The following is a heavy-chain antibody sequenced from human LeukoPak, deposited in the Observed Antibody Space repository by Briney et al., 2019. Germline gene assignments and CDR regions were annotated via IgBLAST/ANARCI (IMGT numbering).Heavy chain of an antibody. CDR2: IWYDGSNK. V-gene: IGHV3-33*01. D-gene: IGHD3-9*01. Sequence: GGSLRLSCAASGFTFSSYGMHWVRQAPGKGLEWVAVIWYDGSNKYYADSVKGRFTISRDSSKNTLYLQMNSLRAEDTAVYYCARGGDILTGYYNPRGMDVWGKGTTVTVSS. J-gene: IGHJ6*04. CDR3: ARGGDILTGYYNPRGMDV. CDR1: GFTFSSYG.